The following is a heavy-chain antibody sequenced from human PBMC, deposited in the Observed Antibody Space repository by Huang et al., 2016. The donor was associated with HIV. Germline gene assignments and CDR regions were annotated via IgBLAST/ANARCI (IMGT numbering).Heavy chain of an antibody. Sequence: QLLLQESGPGLVKPSEALALTCAVSGGSIRSSDYPWGWIRQPPGKGLEWIGSIYFKESTHCSPSHKSRGTIAVDAAKNLFFLTLTSMTAADTAVYYCARHREGPVAYYSGWGSHLNYMDVWGRGRTVVVSS. D-gene: IGHD3-10*01. CDR1: GGSIRSSDYP. CDR2: IYFKEST. CDR3: ARHREGPVAYYSGWGSHLNYMDV. V-gene: IGHV4-39*01. J-gene: IGHJ6*03.